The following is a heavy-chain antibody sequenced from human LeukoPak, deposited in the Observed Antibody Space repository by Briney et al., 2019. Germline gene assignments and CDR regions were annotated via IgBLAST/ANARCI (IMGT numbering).Heavy chain of an antibody. CDR3: ARTLGCSSTSCYTGYYYYGMDV. D-gene: IGHD2-2*02. V-gene: IGHV3-21*01. CDR2: IRSSTYI. CDR1: GFTFSSYN. J-gene: IGHJ6*02. Sequence: GGSLRLSCAASGFTFSSYNMNWVRQAPGKGLEWVSSIRSSTYIYYADSVKGRFTISRDKTKNSLYLQMNSLRADDTAVYYCARTLGCSSTSCYTGYYYYGMDVWGQGTTVTVSS.